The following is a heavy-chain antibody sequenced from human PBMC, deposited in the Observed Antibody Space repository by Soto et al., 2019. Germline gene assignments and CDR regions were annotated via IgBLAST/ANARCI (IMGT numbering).Heavy chain of an antibody. D-gene: IGHD2-8*01. V-gene: IGHV1-18*01. J-gene: IGHJ3*01. CDR2: ISPSTGKT. CDR1: GYTLINHN. CDR3: ARDQTKWLTDAYHF. Sequence: QVQLVQSGAHVKKPRASVKLSCKDPGYTLINHNIKWVRQAAGQGPERLGRISPSTGKTDYPQKFHSRVRMTTDAAPSTAYMELRSLSSDDSAGYYCARDQTKWLTDAYHFWCPGTMVTVSS.